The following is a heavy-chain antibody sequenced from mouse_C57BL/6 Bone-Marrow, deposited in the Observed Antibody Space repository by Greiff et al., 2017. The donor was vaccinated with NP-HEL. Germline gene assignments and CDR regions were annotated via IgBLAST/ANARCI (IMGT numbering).Heavy chain of an antibody. CDR3: AREDGNYSDY. Sequence: QVQLQQPGAELVKPGASVKLSCKASGYTFTSYWMHWVKQRPGQGLEWIGMNHPNSGSTNYNEKFKSKATLTVDKSSSTAYMQLSSLTSEDSAVYYCAREDGNYSDYWGQGTTLTVSS. CDR2: NHPNSGST. V-gene: IGHV1-64*01. CDR1: GYTFTSYW. D-gene: IGHD2-1*01. J-gene: IGHJ2*01.